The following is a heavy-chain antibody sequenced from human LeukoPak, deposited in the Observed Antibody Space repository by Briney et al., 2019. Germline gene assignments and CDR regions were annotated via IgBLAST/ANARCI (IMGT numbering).Heavy chain of an antibody. CDR2: ISSSGSTI. CDR3: ARVGVGTSRYYYYMDV. J-gene: IGHJ6*03. D-gene: IGHD2-21*02. Sequence: PGGSLRLSCAASGFTFSSYEMNWVRQAPGKGLEWVSYISSSGSTIYYADSVKGRFTISRDNANNSLYLQMNSLRAEDTAVYYCARVGVGTSRYYYYMDVWGKGTTVTVSS. CDR1: GFTFSSYE. V-gene: IGHV3-48*03.